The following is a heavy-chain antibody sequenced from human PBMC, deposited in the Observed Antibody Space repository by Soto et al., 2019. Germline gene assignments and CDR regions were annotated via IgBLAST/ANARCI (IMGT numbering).Heavy chain of an antibody. CDR1: GGSISSSSYY. CDR3: ARWVGATIHFDY. V-gene: IGHV4-39*01. Sequence: QLQLQESGPGLVKPSETLSLTCTDSGGSISSSSYYWGWIRQPPGKGLEWIGSIDYSGSTYYNPSLKSRVTISVDTSKNQFSLKLSSMTAADTAVYYCARWVGATIHFDYWGQGTLVTVSS. J-gene: IGHJ4*02. CDR2: IDYSGST. D-gene: IGHD1-26*01.